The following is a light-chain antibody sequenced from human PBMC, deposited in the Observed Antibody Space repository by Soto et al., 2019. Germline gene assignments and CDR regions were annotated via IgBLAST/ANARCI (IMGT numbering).Light chain of an antibody. CDR2: ADN. Sequence: QSVLTQPPSASGTPGQRVAISCSGSSSNIGSNTVNWYQQLPGTAPRLLIYADNLRPSGVPDRFSGSKSGASASLAISGLQSGDEADYYCAEWHDSLSIYVFGTGTKVTVL. J-gene: IGLJ1*01. CDR3: AEWHDSLSIYV. CDR1: SSNIGSNT. V-gene: IGLV1-44*01.